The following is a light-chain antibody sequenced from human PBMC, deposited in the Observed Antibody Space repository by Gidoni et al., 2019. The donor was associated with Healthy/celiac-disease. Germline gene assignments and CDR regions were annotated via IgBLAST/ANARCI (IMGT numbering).Light chain of an antibody. V-gene: IGKV1-39*01. Sequence: DSHMTQSPSSLSASVGDRVTITCRASQSISSYLNWYQQKPGKAPKLLIYAASSLQSGVPSRFSGSGSGTDFTLTISSLQPEDFATYYCQQSYSTPLTFGGGTKVEIK. CDR3: QQSYSTPLT. CDR1: QSISSY. J-gene: IGKJ4*01. CDR2: AAS.